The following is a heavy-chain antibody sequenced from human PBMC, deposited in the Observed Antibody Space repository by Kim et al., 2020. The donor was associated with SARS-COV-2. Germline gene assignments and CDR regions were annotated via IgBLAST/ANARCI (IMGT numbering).Heavy chain of an antibody. CDR3: ARLGYYDYVWGSYRYTPNFDY. D-gene: IGHD3-16*02. Sequence: SETLSLTCTVSGGSISSSSYYWGWIRQPPGKGLEWIGSIYYSGSTYYNPSLKSRVTISVDTSKNQFSLKLSSVTAADTAVYYCARLGYYDYVWGSYRYTPNFDYWGQGTLVTVSS. CDR2: IYYSGST. J-gene: IGHJ4*02. V-gene: IGHV4-39*01. CDR1: GGSISSSSYY.